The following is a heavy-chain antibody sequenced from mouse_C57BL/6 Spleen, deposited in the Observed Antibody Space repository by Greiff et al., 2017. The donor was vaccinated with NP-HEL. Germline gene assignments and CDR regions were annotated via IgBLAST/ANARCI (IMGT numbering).Heavy chain of an antibody. J-gene: IGHJ2*01. CDR3: ARLGTTVVSYYFDY. Sequence: EVQLVESGGGLVQPGGSLSLSCAASGFTFTDYYMSWVRQPPGKALEWLGFIRNKANGYTTEYSASVKGRFTISRDNSQSILYLQMNALRAEDSATYYCARLGTTVVSYYFDYWGQGTTLTVSS. V-gene: IGHV7-3*01. CDR1: GFTFTDYY. D-gene: IGHD1-1*01. CDR2: IRNKANGYTT.